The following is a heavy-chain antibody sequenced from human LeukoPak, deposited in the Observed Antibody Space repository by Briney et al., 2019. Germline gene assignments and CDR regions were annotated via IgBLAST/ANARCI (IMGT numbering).Heavy chain of an antibody. D-gene: IGHD6-19*01. Sequence: PGGSLRLSCAASGFTFSSYSMNCVRQAPGNGLEWVSSISTIISYIYYADSVKGRFTISRDNAKNSLYLQMNSLRAEDTAVYYCARERAVAGLDYWGQGTLVTVSP. CDR1: GFTFSSYS. J-gene: IGHJ4*02. CDR2: ISTIISYI. CDR3: ARERAVAGLDY. V-gene: IGHV3-21*01.